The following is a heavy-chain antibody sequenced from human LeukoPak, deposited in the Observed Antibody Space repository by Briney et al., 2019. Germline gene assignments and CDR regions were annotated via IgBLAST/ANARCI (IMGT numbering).Heavy chain of an antibody. Sequence: SETLSLTCTVSGGSISSYYWSWIRQPPGKGLEWIGYIYYSGSTKYNPSLKSRVTISVDTSKNQFSLKLSSVTAADTAVYYCARDKDTSSCLDYWAQGTLVSVSS. J-gene: IGHJ4*02. V-gene: IGHV4-59*01. CDR2: IYYSGST. CDR1: GGSISSYY. D-gene: IGHD6-13*01. CDR3: ARDKDTSSCLDY.